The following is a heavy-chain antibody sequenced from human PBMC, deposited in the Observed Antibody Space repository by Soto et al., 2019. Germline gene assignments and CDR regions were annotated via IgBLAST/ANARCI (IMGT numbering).Heavy chain of an antibody. V-gene: IGHV3-73*02. Sequence: EVQLVESGGGLVQPGGSLKLSCAGSGFTFSASALHWVRQASGKGLEWVGRIRSKASSYATAYAASVTGRFTISRDDSKNTAYLQMNSLKTEDTAVYYCTRHNTDYLGQGTLVTVSS. J-gene: IGHJ4*02. CDR3: TRHNTDY. CDR1: GFTFSASA. CDR2: IRSKASSYAT.